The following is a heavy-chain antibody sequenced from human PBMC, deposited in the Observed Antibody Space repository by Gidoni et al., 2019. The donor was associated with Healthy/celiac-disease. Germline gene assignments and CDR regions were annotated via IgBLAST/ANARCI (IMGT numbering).Heavy chain of an antibody. Sequence: QVQLQQWGAGLLKPSETLSLTCAVYGGSFSGYYWSWTRQPPGKGLGWFGEINHSGSTNYNPSLKIRVTISVATSKNQFSLKLSSVTAADTAVYYCARGGDIVVVVAATRGEFDPWGQGTLVTVSS. CDR1: GGSFSGYY. J-gene: IGHJ5*02. CDR2: INHSGST. D-gene: IGHD2-15*01. CDR3: ARGGDIVVVVAATRGEFDP. V-gene: IGHV4-34*01.